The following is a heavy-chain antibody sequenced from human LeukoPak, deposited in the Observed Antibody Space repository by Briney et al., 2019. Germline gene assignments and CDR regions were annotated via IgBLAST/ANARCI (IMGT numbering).Heavy chain of an antibody. V-gene: IGHV4-4*02. CDR1: SGSIFSSNW. CDR3: ARERIYSSWYGAFDY. D-gene: IGHD6-13*01. Sequence: MPSGTLSLTCAVSSGSIFSSNWWSWVRQPPGKGLEWIGQIFHSGSTTYSPSLKSRVTISVDTSKNQFSLKLSSVTAVDTAVYYCARERIYSSWYGAFDYWGQGTLVTVSS. J-gene: IGHJ4*02. CDR2: IFHSGST.